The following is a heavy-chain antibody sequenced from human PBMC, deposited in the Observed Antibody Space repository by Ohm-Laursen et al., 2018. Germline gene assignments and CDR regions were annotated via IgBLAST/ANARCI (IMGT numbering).Heavy chain of an antibody. J-gene: IGHJ4*02. D-gene: IGHD2-2*01. V-gene: IGHV4-4*07. CDR1: GASINNYC. Sequence: SDTLSLTCTVSGASINNYCWNWIRQPAGKGLEWIGRIHFSGSTRYNPSLQGRVTISLDTSNQQFSLKLTSVTAEDTAVYYCARNSSTWGRSVDYWGQGALVTVSS. CDR2: IHFSGST. CDR3: ARNSSTWGRSVDY.